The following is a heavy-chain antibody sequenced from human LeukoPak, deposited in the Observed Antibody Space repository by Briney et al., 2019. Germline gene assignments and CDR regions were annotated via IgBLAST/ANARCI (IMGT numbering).Heavy chain of an antibody. Sequence: GGSLRLSCAASGFTFSSYAMSWVRQAPGKGLEWVSAISGSGGSTYYADSVKGRFTISRDNSKNTLYLQMNNLTAEDTAVYCCTTGTTALDIWGQGTMVTVSS. V-gene: IGHV3-23*01. D-gene: IGHD1-1*01. CDR3: TTGTTALDI. CDR1: GFTFSSYA. J-gene: IGHJ3*02. CDR2: ISGSGGST.